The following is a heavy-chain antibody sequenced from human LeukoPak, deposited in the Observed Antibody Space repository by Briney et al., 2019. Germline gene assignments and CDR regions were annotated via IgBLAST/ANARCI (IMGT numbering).Heavy chain of an antibody. V-gene: IGHV1-46*01. D-gene: IGHD3-16*02. CDR3: ARVEYHRYYDYVWGSYRSKYYFDY. J-gene: IGHJ4*02. CDR2: INPSGGST. CDR1: GYTFTSYY. Sequence: ASVKVSCKASGYTFTSYYMHWVRQAPGQGLEWMGIINPSGGSTSYAQKFQGRVTMTRNTSISTAYMELSSLRSEDTAVYYCARVEYHRYYDYVWGSYRSKYYFDYWGQGTLVTVSS.